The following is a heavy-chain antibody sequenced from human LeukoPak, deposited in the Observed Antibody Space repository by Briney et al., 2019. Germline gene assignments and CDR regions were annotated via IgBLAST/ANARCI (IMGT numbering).Heavy chain of an antibody. V-gene: IGHV4-4*07. CDR1: GGSVNSYY. CDR2: FYTSGST. J-gene: IGHJ4*02. D-gene: IGHD3-10*01. Sequence: PSETLSLTCSVSGGSVNSYYWSWLRQPAGKGLEWLGRFYTSGSTDYNPSLKSRLTVSVDTSKNQFSLNLSSVTAADTAVYYCARDSRDPSLWFGELLSPLDCWGQGTLVTVSS. CDR3: ARDSRDPSLWFGELLSPLDC.